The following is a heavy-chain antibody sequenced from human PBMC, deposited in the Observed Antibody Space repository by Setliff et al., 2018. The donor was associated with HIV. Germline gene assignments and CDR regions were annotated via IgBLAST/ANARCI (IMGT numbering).Heavy chain of an antibody. CDR2: IYYSGST. J-gene: IGHJ5*02. CDR3: TLTSRLDGYFDP. CDR1: GGSFSGYY. V-gene: IGHV4-34*11. D-gene: IGHD5-12*01. Sequence: SETLSLTCAVYGGSFSGYYWSWIRQPPGKGLEWIGTIYYSGSTYYKPSLKSRGTISVDTSKNQFYLKLNSVTAADSAVYYCTLTSRLDGYFDPWGQGTLITVSS.